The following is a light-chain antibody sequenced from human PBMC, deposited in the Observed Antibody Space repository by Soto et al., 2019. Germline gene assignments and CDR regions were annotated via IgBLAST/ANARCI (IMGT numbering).Light chain of an antibody. Sequence: QSVLTQPPSVSAAPGQKVTISCSGSSSNIGGNSVSWYQQLPVTAPKLLIYDDNKRPSGIPDRFSGSKSGTSATLGITGFQTGDEADYYCGSWDSSLSAYAFGTGTKV. CDR2: DDN. V-gene: IGLV1-51*01. CDR3: GSWDSSLSAYA. CDR1: SSNIGGNS. J-gene: IGLJ1*01.